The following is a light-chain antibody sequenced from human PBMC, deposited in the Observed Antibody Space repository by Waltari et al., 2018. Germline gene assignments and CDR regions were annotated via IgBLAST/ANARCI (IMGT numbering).Light chain of an antibody. V-gene: IGKV1-5*03. CDR1: QRISRG. Sequence: DIQMTQSPSSLSASVGARVTITCRAGQRISRGLAWFQQKPGKAPRLLIYTASTLQSGVPSRFSGSGSGTEFTLTISSLQPDDFATYYCQQYITYPWTFGQGTKVETK. J-gene: IGKJ1*01. CDR2: TAS. CDR3: QQYITYPWT.